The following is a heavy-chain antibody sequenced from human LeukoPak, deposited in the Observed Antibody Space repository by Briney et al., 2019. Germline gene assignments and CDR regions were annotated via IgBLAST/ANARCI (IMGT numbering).Heavy chain of an antibody. CDR1: GYTFTGYY. J-gene: IGHJ4*02. V-gene: IGHV1-2*02. Sequence: ASVKVSCKASGYTFTGYYMHWVRQAPGQGLEWMGWINPNSGGTNYAQKFQGMVAMPRDTSISTAYMELSRLRSDDTAVYYCAREIAAAGSDFDYWGQGTLVTVSS. CDR3: AREIAAAGSDFDY. D-gene: IGHD6-13*01. CDR2: INPNSGGT.